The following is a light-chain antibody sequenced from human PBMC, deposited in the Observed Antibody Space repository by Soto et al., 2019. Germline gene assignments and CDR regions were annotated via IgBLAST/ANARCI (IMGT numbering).Light chain of an antibody. CDR1: QSVSSTY. J-gene: IGKJ5*01. CDR2: GAS. V-gene: IGKV3-15*01. CDR3: QQYNNWPPIT. Sequence: VLTQSPGTLSLSPVDRATLSCRASQSVSSTYLAWYRQKPGQAPRLLIYGASTRATGIPARYSGSGSGTEFTLTISSLQSEDFVVYYCQQYNNWPPITFGQGTRLEIK.